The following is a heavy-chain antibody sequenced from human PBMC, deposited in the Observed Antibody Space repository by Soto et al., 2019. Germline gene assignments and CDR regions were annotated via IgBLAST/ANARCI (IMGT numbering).Heavy chain of an antibody. CDR3: ARDGGPSYSDY. CDR2: INPSGGSP. J-gene: IGHJ4*02. Sequence: ASVKVSCKTSGYTFTNYFMHWVRQAPGQGLEWMGIINPSGGSPTYAQKFQGRLTMTSDTSTSTVYMELSSLRSEDTAIYYCARDGGPSYSDYWGQGTLVTVSS. V-gene: IGHV1-46*01. CDR1: GYTFTNYF. D-gene: IGHD3-16*01.